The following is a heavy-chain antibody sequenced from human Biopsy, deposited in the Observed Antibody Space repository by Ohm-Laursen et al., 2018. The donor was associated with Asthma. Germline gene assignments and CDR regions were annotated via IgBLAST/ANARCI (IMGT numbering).Heavy chain of an antibody. J-gene: IGHJ1*01. CDR1: GGSISSRPSY. Sequence: GTLSLTCTFSGGSISSRPSYWGWLRQPPGKGLEWIASFSASGTSYFNESLKSRVTTSVDMSKNQLSLRLTSVTAADTAVYFCARHGPTNYRLDSWGQGSLVIVSS. D-gene: IGHD4/OR15-4a*01. V-gene: IGHV4-39*01. CDR3: ARHGPTNYRLDS. CDR2: FSASGTS.